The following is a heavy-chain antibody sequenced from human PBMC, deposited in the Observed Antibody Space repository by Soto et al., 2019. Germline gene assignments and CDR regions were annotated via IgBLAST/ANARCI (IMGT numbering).Heavy chain of an antibody. V-gene: IGHV4-59*11. Sequence: SETLSLTCSVSCVSIISHYWTWIRQSPGKGLEWIGYTYFTGTTNYNPSLKSRVSISVDTSKNQMSLKLSSMTGADTAVYYCARGDGYYDFWSGYFDPWGQGTLVTVSS. CDR1: CVSIISHY. J-gene: IGHJ5*02. D-gene: IGHD3-3*01. CDR3: ARGDGYYDFWSGYFDP. CDR2: TYFTGTT.